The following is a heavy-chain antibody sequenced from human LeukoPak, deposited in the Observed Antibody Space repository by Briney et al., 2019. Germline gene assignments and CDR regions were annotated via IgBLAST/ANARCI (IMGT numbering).Heavy chain of an antibody. V-gene: IGHV3-33*01. CDR1: GFTFSSYG. CDR3: ARDAITGTTSRWFDP. Sequence: GRSLRLSCAASGFTFSSYGMHWVRQAPGKGPEWVAVIWYDGSNKYYADSVKGRFTISRDNSKNTLYLQMNSLRAEDTAVYYCARDAITGTTSRWFDPWGQGTLVTVSS. CDR2: IWYDGSNK. J-gene: IGHJ5*02. D-gene: IGHD1-7*01.